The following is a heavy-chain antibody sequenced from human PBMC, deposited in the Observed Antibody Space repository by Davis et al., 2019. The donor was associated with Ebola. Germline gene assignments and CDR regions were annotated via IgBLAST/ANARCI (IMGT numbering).Heavy chain of an antibody. CDR1: GDSVSSAA. D-gene: IGHD3-16*01. J-gene: IGHJ6*02. CDR3: VRGWGRSGLDV. V-gene: IGHV6-1*01. CDR2: TYYTSKWHN. Sequence: HSQTLSLTCAISGDSVSSAAWNWIRQSPSRGLEWLGRTYYTSKWHNDYGESVKSRITINPDTSKNQLSPQLNSVTPEDTAVYYCVRGWGRSGLDVWGQGTTVTVSS.